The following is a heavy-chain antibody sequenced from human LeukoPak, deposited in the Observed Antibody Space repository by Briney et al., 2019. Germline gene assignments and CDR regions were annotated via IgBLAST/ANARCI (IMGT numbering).Heavy chain of an antibody. J-gene: IGHJ4*02. D-gene: IGHD5-12*01. CDR2: ISSSSSYI. CDR3: ARASAWEWPRLEGSDPYYFDY. V-gene: IGHV3-21*01. Sequence: GGSLRLSCAASGFTFSSYSMNWVRQAPGKGLEWVSSISSSSSYIYYADSVKGRFTISRDNAKNSLYLQMNSLRAEDTAVYYCARASAWEWPRLEGSDPYYFDYWGQGTLVTVSS. CDR1: GFTFSSYS.